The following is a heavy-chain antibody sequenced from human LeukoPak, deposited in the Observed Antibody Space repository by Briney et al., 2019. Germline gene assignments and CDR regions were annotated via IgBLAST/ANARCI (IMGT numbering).Heavy chain of an antibody. CDR3: ARTSGFFDSSGFYQQNPYYFQY. CDR2: INHSGRT. CDR1: GDSFIGYF. Sequence: SETLSLTCAASGDSFIGYFWTWIRQAPGKGLEWIGDINHSGRTNYNPSLQRRVSISVDTSKNQFSLNVTSVTGADTAVYYCARTSGFFDSSGFYQQNPYYFQYWGQGVLVTVSS. V-gene: IGHV4-34*01. D-gene: IGHD3-22*01. J-gene: IGHJ4*02.